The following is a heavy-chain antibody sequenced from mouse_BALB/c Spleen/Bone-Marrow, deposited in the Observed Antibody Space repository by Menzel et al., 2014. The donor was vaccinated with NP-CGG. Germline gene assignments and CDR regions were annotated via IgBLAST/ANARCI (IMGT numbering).Heavy chain of an antibody. CDR2: IYPGDGDT. CDR3: ARGDYRYGDFAMDY. J-gene: IGHJ4*01. D-gene: IGHD2-12*01. Sequence: QVQLQQSGAELVRPGSSVKISCKASGYALGSNWMNWVKQRPGQGPEWIGQIYPGDGDTNYNGKFQGKATLTADKSSSTAYMQLSGLTSEDSAVYFCARGDYRYGDFAMDYWGQGTSVTVSS. V-gene: IGHV1-80*01. CDR1: GYALGSNW.